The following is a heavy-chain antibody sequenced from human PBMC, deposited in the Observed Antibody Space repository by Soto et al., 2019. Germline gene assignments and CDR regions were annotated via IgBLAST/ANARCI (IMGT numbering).Heavy chain of an antibody. CDR1: GFTCSSNA. J-gene: IGHJ4*02. D-gene: IGHD1-1*01. CDR3: AKGPVRFDY. V-gene: IGHV3-23*01. Sequence: EVQLLESGGGLVQPGGSLRISCAASGFTCSSNALYWVRQAPGKGLEWVAAITGSGANTYYADSVKGRFPISRDNFKNTVYLEMNSLRADDKAVYYCAKGPVRFDYWGQGTLVTVSS. CDR2: ITGSGANT.